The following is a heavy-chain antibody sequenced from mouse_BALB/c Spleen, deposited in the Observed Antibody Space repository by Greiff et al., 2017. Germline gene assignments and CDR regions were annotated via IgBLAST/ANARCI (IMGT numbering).Heavy chain of an antibody. J-gene: IGHJ3*01. CDR3: ARGGGYDVAWFAY. Sequence: VHVKQSGAELVKPGASVKLSCTASGFNIKDTYMHWVKQRPEQGLEWIGRIDPANGNTKYDPKFQGKATITADTSSNTAYLQLSSLTSEDTAVYYCARGGGYDVAWFAYWGQGTLVTVSA. CDR2: IDPANGNT. CDR1: GFNIKDTY. V-gene: IGHV14-3*02. D-gene: IGHD2-2*01.